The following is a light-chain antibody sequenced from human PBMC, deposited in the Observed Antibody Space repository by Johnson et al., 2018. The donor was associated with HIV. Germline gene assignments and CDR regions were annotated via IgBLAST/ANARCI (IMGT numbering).Light chain of an antibody. J-gene: IGLJ1*01. Sequence: QSVLTQPPSVSAAPGQKVTISCSGSSSNIGNNYVSWYQQLPGTAPKLLIYENNKRPSGIPDRFSGSKSGPSATLGITGLQTGDEADYYCGTGDTSLSATFGTGTKVTVL. V-gene: IGLV1-51*02. CDR1: SSNIGNNY. CDR2: ENN. CDR3: GTGDTSLSAT.